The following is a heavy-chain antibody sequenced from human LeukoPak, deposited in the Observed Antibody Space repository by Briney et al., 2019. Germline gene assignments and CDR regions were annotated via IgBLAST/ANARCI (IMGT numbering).Heavy chain of an antibody. CDR2: ISGSGGST. CDR3: AKADPTYYYDSSGPAHAFDI. CDR1: GFTFSSYA. V-gene: IGHV3-23*01. J-gene: IGHJ3*02. Sequence: GGSLRLSCAASGFTFSSYAMSWVRRAPGKGLEWVSAISGSGGSTYYADSVKGRFTISRDNSKNTLYLQMNSLRAEDTAVYYCAKADPTYYYDSSGPAHAFDIWGQGTMVSVSS. D-gene: IGHD3-22*01.